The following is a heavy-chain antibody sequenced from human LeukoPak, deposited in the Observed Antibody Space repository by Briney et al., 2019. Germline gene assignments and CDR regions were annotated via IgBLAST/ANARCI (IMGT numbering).Heavy chain of an antibody. Sequence: GGSLRLSCTASGFTFSSYEMNWVRQAPGKGLEWVSYISSSGSTIYYADSVKGRFTISRDNAKNSLYLQMNSLRAEDTAVYYCAREALGYSSGWANLDYYGMDVWGQGTTVTVSS. CDR2: ISSSGSTI. D-gene: IGHD6-19*01. V-gene: IGHV3-48*03. CDR3: AREALGYSSGWANLDYYGMDV. J-gene: IGHJ6*02. CDR1: GFTFSSYE.